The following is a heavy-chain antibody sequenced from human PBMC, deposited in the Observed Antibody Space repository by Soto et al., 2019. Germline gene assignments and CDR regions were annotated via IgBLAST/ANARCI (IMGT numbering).Heavy chain of an antibody. Sequence: EVQLLESGGGLVQPGGSLRLSCAASGFTFSSYAMSWVRQAPGKGLEWVSAISGSGGSTYYADSVKGRFTISRDNSKNKLYLQMNSLRDEETAVYYCAKGWCSGGSCYSEYWGQGTLVTVS. V-gene: IGHV3-23*01. J-gene: IGHJ4*02. D-gene: IGHD2-15*01. CDR3: AKGWCSGGSCYSEY. CDR2: ISGSGGST. CDR1: GFTFSSYA.